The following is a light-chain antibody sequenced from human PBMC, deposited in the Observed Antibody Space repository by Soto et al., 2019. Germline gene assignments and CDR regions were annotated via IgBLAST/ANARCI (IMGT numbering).Light chain of an antibody. CDR3: QQYGTSPMYT. CDR1: QSVRSSF. J-gene: IGKJ2*01. Sequence: DIVLTQSPDTLSLSPGERATLSCRASQSVRSSFLAWYRQKPGQAPRLLIYGATTRATGIPDRISGSGSGTDFTLTISRLEPEDFAVYYCQQYGTSPMYTFGQGTKLEIK. V-gene: IGKV3-20*01. CDR2: GAT.